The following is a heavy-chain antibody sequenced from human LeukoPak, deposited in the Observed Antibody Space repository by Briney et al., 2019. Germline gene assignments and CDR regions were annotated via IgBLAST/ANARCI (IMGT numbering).Heavy chain of an antibody. J-gene: IGHJ5*02. V-gene: IGHV1-2*02. D-gene: IGHD3-16*01. CDR2: INPNDGDT. CDR3: TRYVSASAWRNHWFDH. Sequence: ASVKVSCKAFGYTFTGNYIHWVRQAPGQGLEWMGWINPNDGDTKFPQRFQGRVTVTRDMSISTTYMELSGLRSDDTAMYYCTRYVSASAWRNHWFDHWGQGTLVTVSS. CDR1: GYTFTGNY.